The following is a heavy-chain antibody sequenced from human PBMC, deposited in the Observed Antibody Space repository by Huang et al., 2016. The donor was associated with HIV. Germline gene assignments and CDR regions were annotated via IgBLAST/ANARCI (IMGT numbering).Heavy chain of an antibody. Sequence: QVHLVQSGPEVKKTGASVKVYCKASGYNFTSRGLHWVRQAPGQRLEWMGYINPGKGNTKYSPKFQDRVTLTRDISANTADMQLSRRTSEDTAVYYCASGQRMRESDIVATIPVSWGQGALVTVSS. D-gene: IGHD5-12*01. J-gene: IGHJ5*02. CDR3: ASGQRMRESDIVATIPVS. V-gene: IGHV1-3*01. CDR2: INPGKGNT. CDR1: GYNFTSRG.